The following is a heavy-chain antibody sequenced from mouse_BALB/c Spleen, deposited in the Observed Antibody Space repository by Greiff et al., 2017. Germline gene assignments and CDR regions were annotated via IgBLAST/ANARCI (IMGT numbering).Heavy chain of an antibody. CDR1: GYTFTDYN. J-gene: IGHJ4*01. CDR2: IYPYNGGT. Sequence: VQLQQSGPELVKPGASVKISCKASGYTFTDYNMHWVKQSHGKSLEWIGYIYPYNGGTGYNQKFKSKATLTVDNSSSTAYMELRSLTSEDSAVYYCARGYYRYDDAMDYWGQGTSVTVSS. CDR3: ARGYYRYDDAMDY. V-gene: IGHV1S29*02. D-gene: IGHD2-14*01.